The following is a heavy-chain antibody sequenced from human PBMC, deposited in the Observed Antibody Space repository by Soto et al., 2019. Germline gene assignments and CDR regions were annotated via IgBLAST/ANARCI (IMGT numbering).Heavy chain of an antibody. CDR3: ARGGYCSGGSCYFLTWFDP. CDR2: ISAYNGNT. V-gene: IGHV1-18*01. J-gene: IGHJ5*02. Sequence: QVQLVQSGAEVKKPGASVKVSCKASGYTFTSYGISWVRQAPGQGLEWMGWISAYNGNTNYAQKLQGRVTMTTDTSTSTAYMARRSLRSDDTAVYYCARGGYCSGGSCYFLTWFDPWGQGTLVTVSS. D-gene: IGHD2-15*01. CDR1: GYTFTSYG.